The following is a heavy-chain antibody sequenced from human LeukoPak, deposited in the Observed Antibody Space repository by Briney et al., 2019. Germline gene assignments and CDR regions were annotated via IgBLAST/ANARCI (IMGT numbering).Heavy chain of an antibody. J-gene: IGHJ5*02. CDR2: INHSGST. CDR1: GXSXSGYY. V-gene: IGHV4-34*01. Sequence: GXSXSGYYWSWIRQPPXKGXEWIGEINHSGSTNYNPSLKSRVTISVDTSKNQFSLKLSSVNAADTAVYYCXXXXXXXXXXXXXXXXXXXXDPXGQXTXXTVSS. CDR3: XXXXXXXXXXXXXXXXXXXXDP.